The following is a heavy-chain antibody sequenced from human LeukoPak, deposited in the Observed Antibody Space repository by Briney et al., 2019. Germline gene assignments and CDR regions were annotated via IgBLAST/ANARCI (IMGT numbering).Heavy chain of an antibody. V-gene: IGHV3-23*01. CDR3: AKSDGSGNRAFDY. J-gene: IGHJ4*02. CDR1: GFTFSSYG. Sequence: HPGGSLRLSCAASGFTFSSYGMSWVRQAPGKGLEWVSAISGSGGSTYYADSVKGRFTISRDNSKNTLYLQMNSLRAEDTAVYYCAKSDGSGNRAFDYWGQGTLVTVSS. D-gene: IGHD3-10*01. CDR2: ISGSGGST.